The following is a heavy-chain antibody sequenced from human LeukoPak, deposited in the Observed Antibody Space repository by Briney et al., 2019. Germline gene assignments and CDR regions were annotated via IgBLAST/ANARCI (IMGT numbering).Heavy chain of an antibody. J-gene: IGHJ6*03. Sequence: GGSLRLSCAASGFTFDDYGMSWVRHAPGKGLEWVSGINWNGGSTGYADSVKGRFTISRDNAKNSLYLQMNSLRAEDTAVYYCARALYGDYGRNYYYYYYMDVWGKGTTVTVSS. D-gene: IGHD4-17*01. CDR3: ARALYGDYGRNYYYYYYMDV. V-gene: IGHV3-20*04. CDR2: INWNGGST. CDR1: GFTFDDYG.